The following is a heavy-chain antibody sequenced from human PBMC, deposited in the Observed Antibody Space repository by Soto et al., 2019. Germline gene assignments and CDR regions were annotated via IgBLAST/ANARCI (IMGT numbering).Heavy chain of an antibody. CDR1: GFTFSSYW. V-gene: IGHV3-7*01. D-gene: IGHD2-2*01. CDR3: ARDRGISLSEYFQH. CDR2: IKQDGSEK. J-gene: IGHJ1*01. Sequence: GGSLRLSCAASGFTFSSYWMSWVRQAPGKGLEWVANIKQDGSEKYYVDSVKGRFTISRDNAKNSLYLQMNSLRAEDTAVYYCARDRGISLSEYFQHWGQGTLFTVPS.